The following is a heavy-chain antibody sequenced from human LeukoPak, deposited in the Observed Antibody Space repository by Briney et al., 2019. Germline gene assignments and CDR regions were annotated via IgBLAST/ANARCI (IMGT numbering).Heavy chain of an antibody. J-gene: IGHJ4*02. CDR1: GGSINSTNW. Sequence: SETLSLTCDVSGGSINSTNWWNWVCQPPGKGLEWIGEIHHDGRINYNPSLKSRVTLSVDKSKNQFSLRLNSVTAADTAMYYCARSHDHLWGNYPDYWGQGTLVTVSS. CDR2: IHHDGRI. V-gene: IGHV4/OR15-8*01. CDR3: ARSHDHLWGNYPDY. D-gene: IGHD3-16*02.